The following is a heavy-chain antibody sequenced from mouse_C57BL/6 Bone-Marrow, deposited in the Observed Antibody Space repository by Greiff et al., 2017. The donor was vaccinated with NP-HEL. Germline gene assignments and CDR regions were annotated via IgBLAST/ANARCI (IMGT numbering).Heavy chain of an antibody. D-gene: IGHD1-1*01. V-gene: IGHV1-63*01. J-gene: IGHJ3*01. CDR2: IYPGGGYT. Sequence: QVQLQQSGAELVRPGTSVKMSCKASGYTFTNYWIGWAKQRPGHGLEWIGEIYPGGGYTNHNEKFKGKATLSADKSSSTAYVQFSSLTSEDSAIYYCARSGHYYGSSYWFAYWGQGTLVTVSA. CDR3: ARSGHYYGSSYWFAY. CDR1: GYTFTNYW.